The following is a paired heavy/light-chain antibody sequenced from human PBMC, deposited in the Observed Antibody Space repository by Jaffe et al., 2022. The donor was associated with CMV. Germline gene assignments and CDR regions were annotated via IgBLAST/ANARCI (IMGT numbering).Light chain of an antibody. CDR3: QQRITWPPIT. V-gene: IGKV3-11*01. CDR2: DAS. J-gene: IGKJ5*01. CDR1: QSVGSF. Sequence: EIVLTQSPATLSLSPGERATLSCRASQSVGSFLAWYQQKPGQAPRLLIYDASNRATGIPARFSGSGSGTDFTLTINSLEPEDCAVYYCQQRITWPPITFGQGTRLEIK.
Heavy chain of an antibody. D-gene: IGHD3-10*01. Sequence: QVQLVQSGTEVKKPGASVSVSCQASGYAFKTYGLSWIRQAPGQGLEWMGWINPGNGNTKYSQKFQDRVSITVDASASTVYMELNNLGSEDTAVYYCARGQSGRVGDLSFGVWGKGTTVTVSS. CDR2: INPGNGNT. J-gene: IGHJ6*04. CDR1: GYAFKTYG. CDR3: ARGQSGRVGDLSFGV. V-gene: IGHV1-3*01.